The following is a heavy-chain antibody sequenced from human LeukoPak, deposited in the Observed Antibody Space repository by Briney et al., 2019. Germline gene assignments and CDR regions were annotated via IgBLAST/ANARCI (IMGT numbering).Heavy chain of an antibody. D-gene: IGHD3-10*01. CDR3: AKDSASYYSPYNWFDP. J-gene: IGHJ5*02. Sequence: GRSLRLSCAASGFTFSSYGMHWVRQAPAKGLEWVAAISYDGSNKYYADSLKGRFTISRDNSKNTLYLQMNSLRAEDTAVYYCAKDSASYYSPYNWFDPWGQGTLVTVSS. CDR1: GFTFSSYG. CDR2: ISYDGSNK. V-gene: IGHV3-30*18.